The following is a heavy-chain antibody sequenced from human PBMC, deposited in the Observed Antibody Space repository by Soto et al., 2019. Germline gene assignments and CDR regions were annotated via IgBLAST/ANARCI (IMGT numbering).Heavy chain of an antibody. D-gene: IGHD4-17*01. CDR3: AREGVGTTVIIDAFDS. J-gene: IGHJ3*02. CDR2: IYYSGST. V-gene: IGHV4-39*02. Sequence: SETLSLTCTVSGGSISSSSYYCGGIRQPPGKGLEWIGSIYYSGSTYYNPSLKSRVTISVDTYKNQFSLKLSSVTAADTAVYYCAREGVGTTVIIDAFDSWGQMTTFSGSS. CDR1: GGSISSSSYY.